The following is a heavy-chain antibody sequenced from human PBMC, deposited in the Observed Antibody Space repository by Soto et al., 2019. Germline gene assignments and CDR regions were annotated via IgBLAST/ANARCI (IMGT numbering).Heavy chain of an antibody. CDR2: ISGSGGST. V-gene: IGHV3-23*01. CDR1: GFTFSSYA. CDR3: AKDLDTAMDPDAFDI. Sequence: GVSLRLSCAASGFTFSSYAMSWVRQAPGKGLDGVSAISGSGGSTYYADSVKGRFTISRDNSKNTLYLQMNSLRAEDTAVYYCAKDLDTAMDPDAFDIWGKGTKVTVSS. J-gene: IGHJ3*02. D-gene: IGHD5-18*01.